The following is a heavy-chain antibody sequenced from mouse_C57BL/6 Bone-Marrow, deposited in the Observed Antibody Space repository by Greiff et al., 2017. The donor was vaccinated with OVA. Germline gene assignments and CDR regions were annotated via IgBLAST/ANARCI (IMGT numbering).Heavy chain of an antibody. CDR1: GYTFTSYW. Sequence: QVQLQQPGAELVRPGSSVKLSCKASGYTFTSYWMDWVKQRPGQGLEWIGNIYPSDSETHYNQKFKDKATLTVDKSSSTAYMQLSSLTSEDYAVYSCARSWLLQGGYCDYWGQGTTLTVSS. V-gene: IGHV1-61*01. CDR2: IYPSDSET. J-gene: IGHJ2*01. CDR3: ARSWLLQGGYCDY. D-gene: IGHD2-3*01.